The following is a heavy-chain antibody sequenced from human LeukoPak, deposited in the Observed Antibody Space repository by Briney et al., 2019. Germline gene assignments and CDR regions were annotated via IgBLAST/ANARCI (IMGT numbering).Heavy chain of an antibody. CDR2: IIPIFGTA. D-gene: IGHD6-13*01. CDR1: GGTFSSYA. J-gene: IGHJ6*03. CDR3: ARGTRDSSSWYYYYYMDV. V-gene: IGHV1-69*05. Sequence: KVSCKASGGTFSSYAISWVRQAPGQGLEWMGGIIPIFGTANYAQKFQGRVTITTDESTSTAYMELSSLRSEDTAVYYCARGTRDSSSWYYYYYMDVWGKGITVTVSS.